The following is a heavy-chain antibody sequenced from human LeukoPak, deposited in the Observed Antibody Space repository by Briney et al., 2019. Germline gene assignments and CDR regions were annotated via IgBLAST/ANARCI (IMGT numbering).Heavy chain of an antibody. V-gene: IGHV4-4*07. CDR2: IYTSGST. CDR1: AGSISSYY. CDR3: ARGLVGTTGEQNWFDP. J-gene: IGHJ5*02. D-gene: IGHD1-26*01. Sequence: PSETLSLTCTVSAGSISSYYWSWIRQPAGKELEWIGRIYTSGSTNYNPSLKSRVTISVDKSKNQFSLKLSSVTAADTAVYYCARGLVGTTGEQNWFDPWGQGTLVTVSS.